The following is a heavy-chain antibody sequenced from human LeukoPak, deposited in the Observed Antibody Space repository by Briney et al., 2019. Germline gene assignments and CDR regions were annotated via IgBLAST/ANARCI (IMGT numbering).Heavy chain of an antibody. V-gene: IGHV4-4*07. CDR3: AGDYPVIAAAATYFDY. J-gene: IGHJ4*02. Sequence: SETLSLTCTVSGGSISSYYWSWIRQPAGKGLEWIGRIYTSGSTNYNPSLKSRVTMSVDTSKNQFSLKLSSVTAADTAVYYCAGDYPVIAAAATYFDYWGQGTLVTVSS. D-gene: IGHD6-13*01. CDR2: IYTSGST. CDR1: GGSISSYY.